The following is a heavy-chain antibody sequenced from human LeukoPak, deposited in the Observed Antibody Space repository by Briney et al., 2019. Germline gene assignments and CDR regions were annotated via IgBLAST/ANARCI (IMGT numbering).Heavy chain of an antibody. V-gene: IGHV3-30-3*01. CDR3: ARGERYYDSSGYYPSSANPGVFDY. Sequence: PGGSLRLSCAASGFTFSSYAMPWVRQAPGKGLEWVAVISYDGSNKYYADSVKGRFTISRDNSKNTLYLQMNSLRAEDTAVYYCARGERYYDSSGYYPSSANPGVFDYWGQGTLVTVSS. J-gene: IGHJ4*02. CDR1: GFTFSSYA. D-gene: IGHD3-22*01. CDR2: ISYDGSNK.